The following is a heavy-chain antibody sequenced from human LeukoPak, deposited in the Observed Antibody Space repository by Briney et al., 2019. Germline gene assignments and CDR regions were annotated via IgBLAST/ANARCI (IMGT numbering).Heavy chain of an antibody. J-gene: IGHJ4*02. Sequence: ASVKVSCKASGGTFSSYAISWVRQAPGQGLEWMGGINPMFGAPKYAQKFQGRVTITADDSTSTAYMELSSLRSEDTAVYYCAGPSDYSFEYWGQGTLVTVSS. D-gene: IGHD2-21*02. CDR3: AGPSDYSFEY. V-gene: IGHV1-69*13. CDR2: INPMFGAP. CDR1: GGTFSSYA.